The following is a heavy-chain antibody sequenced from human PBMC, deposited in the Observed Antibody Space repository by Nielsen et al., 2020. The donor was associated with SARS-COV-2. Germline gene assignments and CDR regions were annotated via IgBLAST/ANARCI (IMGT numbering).Heavy chain of an antibody. CDR3: ATGAAAGTQNWFDP. J-gene: IGHJ5*02. V-gene: IGHV1-18*01. CDR1: DYTFIKYG. D-gene: IGHD6-13*01. CDR2: TSAYNGNT. Sequence: ASVKVSCKASDYTFIKYGINWVRQAPGQGLEWMGWTSAYNGNTNYAQKLQGRVTMTTDTSTSTAYMELSSLRSEDTAVYYCATGAAAGTQNWFDPWGQGTLVTVSS.